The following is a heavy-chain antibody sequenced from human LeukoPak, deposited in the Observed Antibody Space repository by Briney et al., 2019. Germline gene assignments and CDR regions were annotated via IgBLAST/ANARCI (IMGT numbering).Heavy chain of an antibody. CDR3: ARGFYDSSGYPSGLDY. V-gene: IGHV3-33*01. D-gene: IGHD3-22*01. Sequence: GGSLRLSCAASGFTFSSYGMHWVRQAPGKGLEWVAAIWYDGSNKYYADSVKGRFTISRDTSKNTLYLQMNSLRAEDTSVYYCARGFYDSSGYPSGLDYWGQGTLVTVSS. J-gene: IGHJ4*02. CDR2: IWYDGSNK. CDR1: GFTFSSYG.